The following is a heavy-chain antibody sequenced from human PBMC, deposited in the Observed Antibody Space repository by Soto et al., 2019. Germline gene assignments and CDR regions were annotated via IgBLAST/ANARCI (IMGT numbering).Heavy chain of an antibody. V-gene: IGHV1-18*04. J-gene: IGHJ3*02. CDR2: ISAYNGNT. Sequence: ASVKVSCKASGYTFTSYGISWVRQAPGQGLEWMGWISAYNGNTNYAQKLQGRVTMTTDTSTSTAYMELRSLRSDDTAVYYCARGRITLFGVVMNAFDIWGQGTMVTVSS. D-gene: IGHD3-3*01. CDR1: GYTFTSYG. CDR3: ARGRITLFGVVMNAFDI.